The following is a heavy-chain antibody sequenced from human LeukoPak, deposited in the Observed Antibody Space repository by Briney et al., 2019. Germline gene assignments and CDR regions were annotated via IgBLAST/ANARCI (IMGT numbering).Heavy chain of an antibody. Sequence: SVKVSCKASGYIFSGYYMHWVRQAPGQGLEWMGGIIPIFGTANYAQKFQGRVTITADESTSTAYMELSSLRSEDTAVYYCSLRAYYYYYMDVWGKGTTVTVSS. CDR3: SLRAYYYYYMDV. V-gene: IGHV1-69*13. CDR2: IIPIFGTA. J-gene: IGHJ6*03. CDR1: GYIFSGYY. D-gene: IGHD1-26*01.